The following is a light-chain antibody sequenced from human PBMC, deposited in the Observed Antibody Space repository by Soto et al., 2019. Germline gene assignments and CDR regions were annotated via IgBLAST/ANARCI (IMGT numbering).Light chain of an antibody. CDR3: QSYDSSLSGYV. CDR1: SSNIGAGFD. CDR2: GNN. V-gene: IGLV1-40*01. Sequence: QSFLTQPPSVSGAPGQRLTISCTGSSSNIGAGFDVHWYQQFPGTAPKLLIYGNNNRPSGVPDRFSGSKSGTSASLAITGLQVEDEADYYCQSYDSSLSGYVFGTGTKVTVL. J-gene: IGLJ1*01.